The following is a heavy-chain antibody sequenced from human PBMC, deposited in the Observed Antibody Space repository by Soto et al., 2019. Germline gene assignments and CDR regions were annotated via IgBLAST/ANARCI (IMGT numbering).Heavy chain of an antibody. CDR1: GGSISSSSYY. CDR2: IYYSGST. D-gene: IGHD3-3*01. V-gene: IGHV4-39*02. J-gene: IGHJ4*02. Sequence: SETLSLTCTVSGGSISSSSYYLGWIRPPPGKGLEWTGSIYYSGSTYYNPSLKSRVTISVDTSKNQFSLKLSSVTAADTAVYYCAREPDYDFWSGPGNWGQGTLVTVSS. CDR3: AREPDYDFWSGPGN.